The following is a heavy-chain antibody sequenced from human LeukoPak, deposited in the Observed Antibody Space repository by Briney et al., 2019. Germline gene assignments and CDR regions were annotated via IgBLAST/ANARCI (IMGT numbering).Heavy chain of an antibody. J-gene: IGHJ4*02. D-gene: IGHD6-19*01. CDR3: ARSPAFYDGAVVKYYFDY. CDR1: GFTFSSYA. CDR2: IYTGGTT. V-gene: IGHV3-23*03. Sequence: PGGSLRLSCAASGFTFSSYAMSWVRQAPGKGLEWVSVIYTGGTTHYADSVKGRFTISRDNSKNTLYLEMNSLRAEDAAVYFCARSPAFYDGAVVKYYFDYWGQGTLVTVSS.